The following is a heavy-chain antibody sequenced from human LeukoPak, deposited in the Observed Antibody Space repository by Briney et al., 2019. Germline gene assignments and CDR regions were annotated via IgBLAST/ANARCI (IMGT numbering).Heavy chain of an antibody. D-gene: IGHD3-16*01. J-gene: IGHJ5*02. Sequence: SKTLSLTCTVSGGSISSYYWSWIRQPPGKGLEWIGYIHYSGSTNYNPSLKSRVSISVDTSKSQFSLNLSSVTAADTAVYYCARHRPGERRFDPWGQGTLVTVSS. CDR1: GGSISSYY. V-gene: IGHV4-59*08. CDR3: ARHRPGERRFDP. CDR2: IHYSGST.